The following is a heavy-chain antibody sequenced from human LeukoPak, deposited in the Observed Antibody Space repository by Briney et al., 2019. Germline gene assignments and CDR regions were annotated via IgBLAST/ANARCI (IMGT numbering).Heavy chain of an antibody. CDR1: GFTFSNYW. J-gene: IGHJ4*02. D-gene: IGHD7-27*01. CDR2: IKQDATQK. Sequence: QPGGSLRLSCAASGFTFSNYWMSWVRQAPGKGLEWVADIKQDATQKYYVDSVEGRFTISRDNAKNSLYLQMNSLRVEDTAVYYCAKDVKEELGIAYYFDYWGQGTLVTVSS. CDR3: AKDVKEELGIAYYFDY. V-gene: IGHV3-7*05.